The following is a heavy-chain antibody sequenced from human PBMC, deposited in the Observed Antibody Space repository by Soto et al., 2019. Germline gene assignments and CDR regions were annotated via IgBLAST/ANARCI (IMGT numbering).Heavy chain of an antibody. CDR2: IYYSGST. V-gene: IGHV4-59*08. Sequence: SETLSLTCTVSGGSISSYYWSWIRQPPGKGLEWIGYIYYSGSTNYNPSLKSRVTISVDTSKNQFSLKLSSVTAADTAVYYCARVGGLNYYDTSGYLDYWGQGTLVTVSS. J-gene: IGHJ4*02. CDR3: ARVGGLNYYDTSGYLDY. CDR1: GGSISSYY. D-gene: IGHD3-22*01.